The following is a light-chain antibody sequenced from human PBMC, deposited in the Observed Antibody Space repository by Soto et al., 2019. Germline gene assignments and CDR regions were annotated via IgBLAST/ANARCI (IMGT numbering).Light chain of an antibody. V-gene: IGKV3-20*01. CDR1: QSVTSSY. CDR3: QQYVRAPWT. J-gene: IGKJ1*01. CDR2: GAS. Sequence: EIVLTQSPGTLSLSPGERATLSCRASQSVTSSYLAWYQQKPGQAPRLVMYGASIRTSGIPDRFSGSGSGTDFTLTISRLEPEDFAVYYCQQYVRAPWTFGQGTKVVIK.